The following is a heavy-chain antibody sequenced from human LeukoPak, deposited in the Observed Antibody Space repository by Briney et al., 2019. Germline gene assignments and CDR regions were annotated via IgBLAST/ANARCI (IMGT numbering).Heavy chain of an antibody. CDR3: ARAKFDSSGYYYRGFDI. V-gene: IGHV3-23*01. CDR2: ISGSGGNT. Sequence: GGSLRLSCAASGLTFSSYAMNWVRQAPGKGLEWVSAISGSGGNTYYADSVKGRFTISRDNSKNTLFLQMNSLRAEDTAVYYCARAKFDSSGYYYRGFDIWGQGTMVTVSS. J-gene: IGHJ3*02. D-gene: IGHD3-22*01. CDR1: GLTFSSYA.